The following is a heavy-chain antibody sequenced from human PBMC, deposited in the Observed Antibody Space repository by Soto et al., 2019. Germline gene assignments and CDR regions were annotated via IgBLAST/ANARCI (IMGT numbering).Heavy chain of an antibody. CDR2: IGGGGFCT. V-gene: IGHV3-23*01. CDR3: ARDSITRVSSDVPGMDV. CDR1: GFTFSTYA. J-gene: IGHJ6*02. Sequence: PWGSLRLSCSASGFTFSTYAMSWVRQAPGKGLGWVAVIGGGGFCTQYAASVKGRFTISRDNSKNMLYRQMNSLRADDTAVYYCARDSITRVSSDVPGMDVWGQGTTVTVSS. D-gene: IGHD3-16*01.